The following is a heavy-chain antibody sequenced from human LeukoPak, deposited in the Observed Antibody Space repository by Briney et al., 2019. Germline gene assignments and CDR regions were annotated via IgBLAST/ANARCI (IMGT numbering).Heavy chain of an antibody. V-gene: IGHV1-58*02. CDR3: ATQPPGYFPYMDV. CDR2: VVVGSGKT. J-gene: IGHJ6*03. Sequence: SVKVSCKASGITFRTSAIQWVRQARGQPLEWIGWVVVGSGKTKYAQKFQERVTITTDMSTSTVYMDLRALRYDDTAVYFCATQPPGYFPYMDVWGKGTTITVSS. D-gene: IGHD1-26*01. CDR1: GITFRTSA.